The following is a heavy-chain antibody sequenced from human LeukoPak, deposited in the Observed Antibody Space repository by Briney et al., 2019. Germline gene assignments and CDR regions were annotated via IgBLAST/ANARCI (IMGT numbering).Heavy chain of an antibody. CDR2: IYPGDSDT. D-gene: IGHD1-26*01. J-gene: IGHJ4*02. CDR3: ASPVLGSTQSEYYFDY. CDR1: GYSFTSYW. Sequence: HGESLKISCKGSGYSFTSYWIGWVRQMPGKGLEWMGIIYPGDSDTRYSPSFQGQVTISADKSISTAYLQWSSLKASDTAMYYCASPVLGSTQSEYYFDYWGQGTLVTVSS. V-gene: IGHV5-51*01.